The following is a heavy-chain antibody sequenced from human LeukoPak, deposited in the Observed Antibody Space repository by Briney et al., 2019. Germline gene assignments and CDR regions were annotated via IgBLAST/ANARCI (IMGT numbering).Heavy chain of an antibody. Sequence: SQTLSLTCAVSGGSISSGGYSWSWIRQPPGKGLEWIGEINHSGSTNYNPSLKSRVTISVDTSKNQFSLKLSSVTAADTAVYYCARVMITFGGVIVQPFDYWGQGTLVTVSS. CDR3: ARVMITFGGVIVQPFDY. CDR2: INHSGST. D-gene: IGHD3-16*02. J-gene: IGHJ4*02. V-gene: IGHV4-30-2*01. CDR1: GGSISSGGYS.